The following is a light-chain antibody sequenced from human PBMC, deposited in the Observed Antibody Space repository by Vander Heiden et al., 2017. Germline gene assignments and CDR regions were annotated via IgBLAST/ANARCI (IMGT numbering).Light chain of an antibody. Sequence: QLTQSPSSVSASVGDRVTITCRASQGTSSWLAWYQQKPGNAPKLLIYAASSLQSGVPSRFSGSGSGTDFTLTISSLQPEDFATYYCQQANSFPLTFGGGTKVEIK. CDR1: QGTSSW. CDR3: QQANSFPLT. J-gene: IGKJ4*01. V-gene: IGKV1-12*01. CDR2: AAS.